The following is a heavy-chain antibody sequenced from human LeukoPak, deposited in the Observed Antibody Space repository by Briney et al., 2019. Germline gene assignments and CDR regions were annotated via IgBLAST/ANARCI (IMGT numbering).Heavy chain of an antibody. J-gene: IGHJ6*03. D-gene: IGHD3-10*01. Sequence: SETLSLTCTVSGGSIRSYYWNWIRQPASKRLEWIGRVYTIGTNYHPSLKSRVTMSVDTSKKQISLKLSSVTAAGTAVYYCAGSMIRDNYYYYMDVWGKGSTVTVSS. CDR1: GGSIRSYY. V-gene: IGHV4-4*07. CDR3: AGSMIRDNYYYYMDV. CDR2: VYTIGT.